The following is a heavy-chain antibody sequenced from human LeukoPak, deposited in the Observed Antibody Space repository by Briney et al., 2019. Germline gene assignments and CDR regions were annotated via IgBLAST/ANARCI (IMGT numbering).Heavy chain of an antibody. CDR3: ARGTERGYSYDGSPNFDY. CDR2: IYYSGST. CDR1: GGSISSGGYY. J-gene: IGHJ4*02. D-gene: IGHD5-18*01. V-gene: IGHV4-31*03. Sequence: PSQTLSLTCTVSGGSISSGGYYWSWIRQHPGKGLEWIGYIYYSGSTYYNPSLKSRVTISVDTSKNQFSLKLSSVTAADTAVYYCARGTERGYSYDGSPNFDYWGQGTLVTVSS.